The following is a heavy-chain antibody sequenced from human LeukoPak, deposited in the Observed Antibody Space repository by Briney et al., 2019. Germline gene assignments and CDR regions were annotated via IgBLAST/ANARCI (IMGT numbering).Heavy chain of an antibody. CDR3: TTEIAAAGRIDY. V-gene: IGHV3-15*01. D-gene: IGHD6-13*01. J-gene: IGHJ4*02. CDR1: GLTFGNAW. Sequence: PGGPLGLSCEASGLTFGNAWMSWVRQAPGKGLEWVGRIKSKTDGGTTDYAAPVKGRFTISRDDSKNTLYLQMNSLKTEDTAVYYCTTEIAAAGRIDYWGQGTLVTVSS. CDR2: IKSKTDGGTT.